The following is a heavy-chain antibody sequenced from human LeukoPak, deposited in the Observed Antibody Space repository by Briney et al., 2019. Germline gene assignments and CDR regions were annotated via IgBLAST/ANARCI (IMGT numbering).Heavy chain of an antibody. CDR2: FDPEDGET. V-gene: IGHV1-24*01. Sequence: WASVKVSCKVSGYTLTELSMHWVRQAPGKGLEWMGGFDPEDGETIYAQKFQGRVTMTEDTSTDTAYMELSSLRSEDTAVYYCATLVGATNGYYFDYWGQGTLVTVSS. J-gene: IGHJ4*02. CDR3: ATLVGATNGYYFDY. D-gene: IGHD1-26*01. CDR1: GYTLTELS.